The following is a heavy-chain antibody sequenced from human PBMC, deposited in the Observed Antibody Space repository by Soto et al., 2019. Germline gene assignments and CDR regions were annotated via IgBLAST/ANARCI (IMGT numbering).Heavy chain of an antibody. J-gene: IGHJ6*03. CDR2: VSASGAST. V-gene: IGHV3-23*01. CDR3: AKAGVPVVPYFIDYYNMDV. Sequence: GGSLRLSCAASGFRFSSYAMNWVRQAPGKGLEWVSAVSASGASTFYADSVKGRFTISRDNSKNTLYLQMNSLRAADTALYYCAKAGVPVVPYFIDYYNMDVWGKGTTVTVSS. CDR1: GFRFSSYA. D-gene: IGHD2-2*01.